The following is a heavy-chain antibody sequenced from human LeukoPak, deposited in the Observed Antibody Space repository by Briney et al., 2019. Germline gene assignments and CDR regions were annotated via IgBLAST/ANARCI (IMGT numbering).Heavy chain of an antibody. V-gene: IGHV3-48*04. Sequence: GGPLRLSCAASGFTFRIYGMNWVRQAPGKGPEWVSYISSGSDTIYYADSAKGRFTMSRDNAKNSLFLQMNSLRTEDTAVYYCARATRNGYDYWGQGTLVAVSS. D-gene: IGHD5-24*01. CDR3: ARATRNGYDY. J-gene: IGHJ4*02. CDR1: GFTFRIYG. CDR2: ISSGSDTI.